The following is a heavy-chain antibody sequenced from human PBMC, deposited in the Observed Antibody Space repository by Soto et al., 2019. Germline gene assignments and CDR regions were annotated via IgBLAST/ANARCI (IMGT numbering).Heavy chain of an antibody. Sequence: QVQLVESGGGVGQPGRSLRLSCAASAFTFSSYRIHWVRQAPGKGLDWVAVISYDASDKYYADSVKGRFTISRDNSKNSLYLQMRSMRAEDTAVYYCVKERYGQLWFKDYGMDVWGQGTTVTVSS. CDR3: VKERYGQLWFKDYGMDV. CDR2: ISYDASDK. V-gene: IGHV3-30*18. J-gene: IGHJ6*02. D-gene: IGHD5-18*01. CDR1: AFTFSSYR.